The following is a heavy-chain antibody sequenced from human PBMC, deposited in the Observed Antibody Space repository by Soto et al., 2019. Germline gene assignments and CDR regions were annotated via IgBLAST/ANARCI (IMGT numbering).Heavy chain of an antibody. D-gene: IGHD2-2*02. CDR1: GGSISSYY. CDR3: ARHSKDIVVVPAAIFHFDY. J-gene: IGHJ4*02. Sequence: PSETLSLTCTVSGGSISSYYWSWIRQPPGKGLEWIGYIYYSGSTNYNPSLKSRVTISVDTSKNQFSLKLSSVTAADTAVYYCARHSKDIVVVPAAIFHFDYWGQGTLVTVSS. V-gene: IGHV4-59*08. CDR2: IYYSGST.